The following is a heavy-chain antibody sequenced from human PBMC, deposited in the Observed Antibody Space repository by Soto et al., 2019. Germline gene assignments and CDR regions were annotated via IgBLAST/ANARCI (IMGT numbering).Heavy chain of an antibody. CDR2: INHSGST. CDR3: ARVGLEWSPSRVDGMDV. Sequence: SETLSLTCAVYGGSFSGYYWSWIRQPPGKGLEWIGEINHSGSTNYNPSLKSRVTISVDTSKNQFSLKLSSVTAADTAVYYCARVGLEWSPSRVDGMDVWGQGTTVTVSS. V-gene: IGHV4-34*01. CDR1: GGSFSGYY. D-gene: IGHD3-3*01. J-gene: IGHJ6*02.